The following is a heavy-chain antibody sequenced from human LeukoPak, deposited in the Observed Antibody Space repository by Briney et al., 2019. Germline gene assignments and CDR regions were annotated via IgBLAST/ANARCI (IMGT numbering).Heavy chain of an antibody. Sequence: GGSLRLSCAASGFTFSSYEMNWVRQAPGKGLEWVSYISSSGSTIYYADSMKGRFTISRDNAKNSLYLQMNSLRAEDTAVYYCARDSSGWIVFDYWGQGTLVTVSS. CDR2: ISSSGSTI. J-gene: IGHJ4*02. D-gene: IGHD6-19*01. CDR1: GFTFSSYE. V-gene: IGHV3-48*03. CDR3: ARDSSGWIVFDY.